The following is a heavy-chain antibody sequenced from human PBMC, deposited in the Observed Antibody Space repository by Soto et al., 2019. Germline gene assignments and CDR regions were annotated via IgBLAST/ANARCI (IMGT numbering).Heavy chain of an antibody. Sequence: QVQLQESGPGLVKPSQTLSLTCTVSGGSISSGAYYWSWIRQHPGTGLAWIGYIYYSGNTYYNPSLKSRMTISVDPSKTQFSLKLSSLTAADTAVYHCARVRLRLGNYFDHWGQGTLVSVSS. V-gene: IGHV4-31*03. CDR1: GGSISSGAYY. CDR3: ARVRLRLGNYFDH. J-gene: IGHJ4*02. CDR2: IYYSGNT. D-gene: IGHD6-6*01.